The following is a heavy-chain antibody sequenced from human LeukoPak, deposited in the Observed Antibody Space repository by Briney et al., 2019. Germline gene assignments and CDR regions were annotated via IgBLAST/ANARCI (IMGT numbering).Heavy chain of an antibody. V-gene: IGHV1-8*03. CDR1: GGTFSSYT. Sequence: ASVKVSCKASGGTFSSYTISWVRQATGQGLEWMGWLNPNSGNAGYAQKFQGRVTISRITSISTAYMELSSLRSDDTAIYYCARRKFLGWFDPWGQGTLVTVSS. D-gene: IGHD7-27*01. CDR2: LNPNSGNA. J-gene: IGHJ5*02. CDR3: ARRKFLGWFDP.